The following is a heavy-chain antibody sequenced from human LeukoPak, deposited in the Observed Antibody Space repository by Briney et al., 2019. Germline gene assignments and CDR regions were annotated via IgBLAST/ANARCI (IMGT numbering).Heavy chain of an antibody. Sequence: GGSLRLSCAASGFTFSSHSMNWVRQAPGKGLEWVSYISSSSSTIYYADSVKGRFTISRDSAKNSLYLQMNSLRAEDTAVYYCATSTSSSGPTRDWGQGTLVTVSS. CDR2: ISSSSSTI. CDR1: GFTFSSHS. J-gene: IGHJ4*02. D-gene: IGHD6-19*01. V-gene: IGHV3-48*01. CDR3: ATSTSSSGPTRD.